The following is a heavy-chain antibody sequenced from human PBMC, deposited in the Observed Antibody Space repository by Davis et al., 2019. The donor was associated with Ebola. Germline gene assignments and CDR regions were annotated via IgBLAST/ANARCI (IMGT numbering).Heavy chain of an antibody. Sequence: AASVKVSCKASGYTFTSYAMNWVRQAPGQGLEWMGWINTNTGNPTYAQGFTGRFVFSLDTSVSTAYLQISSLKAEDTAVYYCAREGTYGVNPFVPFDSWGQGTLVTVSS. CDR3: AREGTYGVNPFVPFDS. CDR2: INTNTGNP. CDR1: GYTFTSYA. V-gene: IGHV7-4-1*02. J-gene: IGHJ4*02. D-gene: IGHD4-23*01.